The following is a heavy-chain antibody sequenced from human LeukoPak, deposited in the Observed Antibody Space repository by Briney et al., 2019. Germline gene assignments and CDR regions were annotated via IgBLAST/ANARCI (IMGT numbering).Heavy chain of an antibody. CDR3: ASLVSSAAGAFDI. CDR2: IIPIFGTA. J-gene: IGHJ3*02. CDR1: GGTFSSYG. V-gene: IGHV1-69*13. D-gene: IGHD6-13*01. Sequence: ASVKVSCKASGGTFSSYGISWVRQAPGQGLEWMGGIIPIFGTANYAQKFQGRVTITADESTSTAYVELSSLRSEDTAVYYCASLVSSAAGAFDIWGQGTMVTVSS.